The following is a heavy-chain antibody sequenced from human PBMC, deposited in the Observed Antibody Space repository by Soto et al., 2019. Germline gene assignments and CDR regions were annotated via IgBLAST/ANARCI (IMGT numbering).Heavy chain of an antibody. D-gene: IGHD2-2*01. CDR1: GFTFSSYS. J-gene: IGHJ2*01. V-gene: IGHV3-48*01. CDR2: ISSSSSTI. CDR3: ARDSRGWYLDL. Sequence: EVQLVESGGGLVQPGGSLRLSCAASGFTFSSYSMNWVRQAPGKGLEWVSYISSSSSTIYYADSVKGRFTISRDNAKNSQYLQMNSLRAEDTAVYDCARDSRGWYLDLWGRGTLVTVSS.